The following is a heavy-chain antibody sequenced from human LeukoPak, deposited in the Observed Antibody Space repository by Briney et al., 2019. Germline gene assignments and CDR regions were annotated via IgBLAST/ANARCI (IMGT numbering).Heavy chain of an antibody. CDR3: ARDYCGGDCFPDY. CDR1: GYTFTGYY. J-gene: IGHJ4*02. V-gene: IGHV1-2*06. CDR2: INPNSGDT. D-gene: IGHD2-21*02. Sequence: EASVKVSCKASGYTFTGYYVHWVRQAPGQGLEWMGQINPNSGDTNYAQKFQGRVTMTRDTSISTAYMELSRLRSDDTAVYYCARDYCGGDCFPDYWGQGTLVTVSS.